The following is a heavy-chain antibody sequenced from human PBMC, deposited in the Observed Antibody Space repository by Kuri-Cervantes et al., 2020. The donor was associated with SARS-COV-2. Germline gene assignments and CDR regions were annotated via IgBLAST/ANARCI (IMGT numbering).Heavy chain of an antibody. V-gene: IGHV3-48*04. Sequence: ETLSLTCAASGFTFSSYGMHWVRQAPGKGLEWVSYISSSGSTIYYADSVKGRFTISRDNAKNSLYLQMNSLRAEDTAVYYCARAGDITMIVEYYFDYWGQGTLVTVSS. J-gene: IGHJ4*02. D-gene: IGHD3-22*01. CDR2: ISSSGSTI. CDR3: ARAGDITMIVEYYFDY. CDR1: GFTFSSYG.